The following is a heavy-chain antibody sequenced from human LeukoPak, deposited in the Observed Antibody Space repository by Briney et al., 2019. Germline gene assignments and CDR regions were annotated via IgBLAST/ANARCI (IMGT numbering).Heavy chain of an antibody. CDR1: GFTFTTYA. V-gene: IGHV3-30*04. D-gene: IGHD2-2*02. CDR2: ISNDGTNK. J-gene: IGHJ4*02. CDR3: AKGRRYCSSTSCYTIDDY. Sequence: PGKSLRLSCAASGFTFTTYAVHWVRQAPGKGLEWVAVISNDGTNKFYADSVKGRFTISRDNSKNTLYLQMNSLRAEDTAVYYCAKGRRYCSSTSCYTIDDYWGQGTLVTVSS.